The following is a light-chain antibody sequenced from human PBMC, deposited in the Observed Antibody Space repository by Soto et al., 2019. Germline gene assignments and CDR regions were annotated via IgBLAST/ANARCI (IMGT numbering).Light chain of an antibody. Sequence: IVLTQSPATLSLSPGEGATLSCSASQSSGDYVAWFQQKPGQAPRLLIYDGSNRAVGIPARFSGSASGTDSTLTISSLEPEDFAVYYCQQRSAWPLTFGGGTRVEI. CDR2: DGS. V-gene: IGKV3-11*01. CDR3: QQRSAWPLT. J-gene: IGKJ4*01. CDR1: QSSGDY.